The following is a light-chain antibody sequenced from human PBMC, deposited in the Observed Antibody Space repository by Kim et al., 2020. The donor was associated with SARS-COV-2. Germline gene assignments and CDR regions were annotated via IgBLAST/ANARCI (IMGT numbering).Light chain of an antibody. CDR2: SNN. CDR1: SSNIGSNT. Sequence: QSVLTQPPSASGTPVQRVTISCSGSSSNIGSNTVNWYQQLPGTAPKLLIYSNNQRPSGVPDRFSGSKSGTSASLAISRLQSEDEADYYCAAWDDSLNGAVFGGGTQLTVL. CDR3: AAWDDSLNGAV. J-gene: IGLJ7*01. V-gene: IGLV1-44*01.